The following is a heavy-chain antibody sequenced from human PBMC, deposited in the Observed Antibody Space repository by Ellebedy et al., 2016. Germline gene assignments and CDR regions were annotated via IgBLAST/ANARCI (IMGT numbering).Heavy chain of an antibody. D-gene: IGHD3-22*01. CDR3: ARLPNYYDSSGYLDY. CDR2: IYWNDDK. Sequence: SGPTLVKPTQTLTLTCTFSGFSLSTSGVGVGWIRQPPGKALEWLALIYWNDDKRYSPSLKTRLTITKDTSKNQVVLTMTNMDPVDTATYYCARLPNYYDSSGYLDYWGQGTLVTVSS. V-gene: IGHV2-5*01. J-gene: IGHJ4*02. CDR1: GFSLSTSGVG.